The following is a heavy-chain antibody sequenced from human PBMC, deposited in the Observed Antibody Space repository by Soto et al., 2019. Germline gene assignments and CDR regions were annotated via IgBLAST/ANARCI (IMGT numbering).Heavy chain of an antibody. CDR1: GFTFGSYW. Sequence: EVQLVESGGGVVQPGGSLRVSCAASGFTFGSYWINWVRQAPGKGLVWVSRIDSDGSSATYADSVQGRFTTSRDNAKNTLYLQMSSLRVEDTAVYYCAIGRPYGMDVWGQWTTVTVSS. V-gene: IGHV3-74*01. J-gene: IGHJ6*02. CDR2: IDSDGSSA. CDR3: AIGRPYGMDV.